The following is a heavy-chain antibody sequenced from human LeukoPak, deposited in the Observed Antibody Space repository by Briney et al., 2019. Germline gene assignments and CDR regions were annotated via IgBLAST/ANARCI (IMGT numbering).Heavy chain of an antibody. CDR3: ARGGYGMDV. D-gene: IGHD3-16*01. CDR2: IYNGGDT. V-gene: IGHV3-66*02. CDR1: GFTVSSNY. J-gene: IGHJ6*02. Sequence: GGSLRLSCAVSGFTVSSNYMSWVRQAPGKGLDWVSVIYNGGDTYYADSVKGRFTISRDDSKNTLILQMNSLRAEDTAVYYCARGGYGMDVWGQGTTVTVSS.